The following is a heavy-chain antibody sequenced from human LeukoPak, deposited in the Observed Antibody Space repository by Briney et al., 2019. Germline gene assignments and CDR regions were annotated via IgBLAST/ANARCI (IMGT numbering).Heavy chain of an antibody. Sequence: PGGSLRLSCAASGFTFSSYGMHWVRQAPGKGLEWVAVIWYDGSNKYYADSVKGRFTISRDNSKNTLYLQMNSLRAEDTAVYYCAKVAVAGTLVSRYYYGMDVWGQGTTVTVSS. CDR2: IWYDGSNK. CDR3: AKVAVAGTLVSRYYYGMDV. D-gene: IGHD6-19*01. V-gene: IGHV3-33*06. CDR1: GFTFSSYG. J-gene: IGHJ6*02.